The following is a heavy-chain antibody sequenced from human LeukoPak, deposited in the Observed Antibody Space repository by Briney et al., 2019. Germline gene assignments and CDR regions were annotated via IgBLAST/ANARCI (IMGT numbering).Heavy chain of an antibody. Sequence: GGSLRLSCAASGFSFSSDGMHWVRLAPGKGLEWLAVFSYDGSEIHYADSVKGRFTISKDNSKNTLYLQMNSLRVEDTGLYYCVKEQSSDWYRVADHWGRGTLVIVSS. CDR3: VKEQSSDWYRVADH. CDR1: GFSFSSDG. V-gene: IGHV3-30*18. J-gene: IGHJ4*02. D-gene: IGHD6-19*01. CDR2: FSYDGSEI.